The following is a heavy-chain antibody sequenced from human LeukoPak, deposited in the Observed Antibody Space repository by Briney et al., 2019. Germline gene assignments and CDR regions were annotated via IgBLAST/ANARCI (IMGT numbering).Heavy chain of an antibody. CDR3: ARQGGSSYLGWFDP. Sequence: SETLSLTCTVSGGSISSSSYYWGWIRQPPGKGLVWFGTIYYSGSTYYNPSLKSRVIISVDTSKNQFSLKLSSVTAADTAVYYCARQGGSSYLGWFDPWGQGTLVTVSS. D-gene: IGHD2-15*01. V-gene: IGHV4-39*01. J-gene: IGHJ5*02. CDR1: GGSISSSSYY. CDR2: IYYSGST.